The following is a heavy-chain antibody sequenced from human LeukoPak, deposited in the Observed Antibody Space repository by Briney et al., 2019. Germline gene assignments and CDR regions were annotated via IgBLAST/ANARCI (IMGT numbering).Heavy chain of an antibody. CDR1: GGSISSHY. Sequence: PSETLSLTCTVSGGSISSHYWSWVRQPPGKGLEWIGYVLDNVRTKDNPSLNSRFTLSADTSKNQFSLRLTSVTAADTAVYYCATIKRGNIFGFFDFWGQGILVTVSS. V-gene: IGHV4-59*11. D-gene: IGHD5-18*01. J-gene: IGHJ4*02. CDR3: ATIKRGNIFGFFDF. CDR2: VLDNVRT.